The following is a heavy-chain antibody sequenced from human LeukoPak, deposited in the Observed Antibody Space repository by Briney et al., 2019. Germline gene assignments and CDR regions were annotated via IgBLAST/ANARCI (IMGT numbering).Heavy chain of an antibody. V-gene: IGHV4-30-2*01. CDR3: ASPFYCNSTTCYDS. CDR2: IYHSGST. D-gene: IGHD2-2*01. CDR1: GGSISSGGYY. J-gene: IGHJ4*02. Sequence: SETLSLTCTVSGGSISSGGYYWSWIRQPPGKGLEWIGYIYHSGSTYYNPSLKSRVTISVDRSKNQFSLKLSSVTAADTAVYYCASPFYCNSTTCYDSWGQGTLVTVSS.